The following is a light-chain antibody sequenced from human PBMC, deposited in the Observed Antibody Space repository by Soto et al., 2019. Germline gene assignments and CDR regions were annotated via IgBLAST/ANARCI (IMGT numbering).Light chain of an antibody. CDR1: SSDVGGYNY. J-gene: IGLJ1*01. CDR3: SSYTSSSTYV. CDR2: DVS. V-gene: IGLV2-14*01. Sequence: QSVLTQPASVSGSPGQSITISCTGTSSDVGGYNYVSWYQQHPGKALKLMIYDVSNRPSGVSNRFSGSKSGNTASLTISGLQAEDEADYYCSSYTSSSTYVFGTGTKLTVL.